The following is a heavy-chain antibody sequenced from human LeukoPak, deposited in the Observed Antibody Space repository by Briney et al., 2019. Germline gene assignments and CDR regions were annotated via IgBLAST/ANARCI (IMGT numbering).Heavy chain of an antibody. CDR2: IHNSGRT. J-gene: IGHJ4*02. Sequence: SETLSLTCSVSGGSVSSYYWSWIRQSPGKGLEWIGYIHNSGRTNYNPSLKSRVTGFVDTSKNQVSLRLSSVTAADTAVYYCARHGTISSESYFDYWGQGALVSVSS. CDR1: GGSVSSYY. V-gene: IGHV4-59*08. CDR3: ARHGTISSESYFDY. D-gene: IGHD1-14*01.